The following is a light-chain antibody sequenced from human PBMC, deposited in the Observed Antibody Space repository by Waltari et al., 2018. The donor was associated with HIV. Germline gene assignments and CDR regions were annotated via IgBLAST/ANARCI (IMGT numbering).Light chain of an antibody. Sequence: DIQMTQSPSSLSSSVGDRVTITCQASQDINNCLNWYQQKPGKAPKLLIYDASNLQTGVTSRFSGSGSGTDFTFTISSLQPEDIATYYCQQYDNLPITFGQGTRLEIK. J-gene: IGKJ5*01. CDR2: DAS. CDR3: QQYDNLPIT. V-gene: IGKV1-33*01. CDR1: QDINNC.